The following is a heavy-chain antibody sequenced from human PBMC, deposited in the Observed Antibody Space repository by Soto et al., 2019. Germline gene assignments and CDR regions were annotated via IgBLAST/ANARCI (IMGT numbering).Heavy chain of an antibody. J-gene: IGHJ5*02. D-gene: IGHD3-22*01. CDR1: GGSISSYY. Sequence: SETLSLTCTVSGGSISSYYWSWIRRPPGKGLEWIGYIYYSGSTNYNPPLKSRVTISVDTSKNQFSLKLSSVTAADTAVYYCARLYYYDSSGYRYNWFAPWGQGTLVTVS. CDR2: IYYSGST. CDR3: ARLYYYDSSGYRYNWFAP. V-gene: IGHV4-59*01.